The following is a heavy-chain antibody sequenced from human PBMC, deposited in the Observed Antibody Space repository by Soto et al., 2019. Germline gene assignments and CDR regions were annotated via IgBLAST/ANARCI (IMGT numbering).Heavy chain of an antibody. CDR3: GRGPSPRAPAGGTPYYYAMDV. D-gene: IGHD6-13*01. J-gene: IGHJ6*02. CDR2: MNPINGAA. V-gene: IGHV1-8*02. Sequence: ASVKVSCKASGYDFTAYDINWVRQASGQGLEWMGWMNPINGAAGSARRFQGRVSMTRNTATGTAYLELTSLRSDDTAVYYCGRGPSPRAPAGGTPYYYAMDVWGQGTTVTAP. CDR1: GYDFTAYD.